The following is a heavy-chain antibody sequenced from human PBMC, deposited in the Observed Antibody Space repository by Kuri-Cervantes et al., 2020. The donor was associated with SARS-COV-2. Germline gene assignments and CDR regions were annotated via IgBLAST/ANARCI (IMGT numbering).Heavy chain of an antibody. CDR3: ANNPTYYDFLYGMDV. D-gene: IGHD3-3*01. CDR1: GFTFSSYW. J-gene: IGHJ6*02. V-gene: IGHV3-23*01. CDR2: ISGSGGST. Sequence: GESLKISCAASGFTFSSYWMHWVRQAPGKGLVWVSAISGSGGSTYYADSVKGRFTTSRDNSKNTLYLQMNSLRAEDTAVYYCANNPTYYDFLYGMDVWGQGTTVTVSS.